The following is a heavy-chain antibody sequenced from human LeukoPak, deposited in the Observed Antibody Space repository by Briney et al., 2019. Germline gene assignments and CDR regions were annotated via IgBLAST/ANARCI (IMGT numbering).Heavy chain of an antibody. CDR3: ARHAGTVAIPNGAFDI. D-gene: IGHD6-19*01. V-gene: IGHV5-51*01. J-gene: IGHJ3*02. Sequence: GESLKISCKGSGYSFTNYWIGWVRQMPGKGLEWMGIIYPGDSDTRYSPSFQGQVTISADKSISTAYLQWSSLKASDTAMYYCARHAGTVAIPNGAFDIWRQGTMVTLSS. CDR2: IYPGDSDT. CDR1: GYSFTNYW.